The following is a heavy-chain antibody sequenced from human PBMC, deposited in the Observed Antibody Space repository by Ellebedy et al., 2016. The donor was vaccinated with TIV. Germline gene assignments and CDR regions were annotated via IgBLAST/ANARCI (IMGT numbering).Heavy chain of an antibody. CDR2: IYHSGST. V-gene: IGHV4-38-2*02. J-gene: IGHJ2*01. D-gene: IGHD6-19*01. CDR1: GYSISSGYY. CDR3: ARGVGIAVADWYFDL. Sequence: SESLSLTXTVSGYSISSGYYWGWIRQPPGKGLEWIGSIYHSGSTYYNPSLKSRVTISVDTSKNQFSLKLSSVTAADTAVYYCARGVGIAVADWYFDLWGRGTLVTVSS.